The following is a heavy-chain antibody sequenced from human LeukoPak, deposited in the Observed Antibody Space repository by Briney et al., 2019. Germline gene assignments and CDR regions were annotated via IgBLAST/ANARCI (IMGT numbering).Heavy chain of an antibody. J-gene: IGHJ5*02. CDR1: GFTFSSYS. CDR3: ARTRRAVAGIFDL. CDR2: ISSSSSYI. D-gene: IGHD6-19*01. Sequence: GGSLRLSCAASGFTFSSYSMNWVRQAPGKGLEWVSSISSSSSYIYYADSVKGRFTISRDNAKNSLYLQMNSLRAEDTAVYYCARTRRAVAGIFDLWGQGTLVTVSS. V-gene: IGHV3-21*01.